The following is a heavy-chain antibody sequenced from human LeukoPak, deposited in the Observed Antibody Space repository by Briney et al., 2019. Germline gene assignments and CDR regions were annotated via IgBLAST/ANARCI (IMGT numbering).Heavy chain of an antibody. V-gene: IGHV4-31*03. Sequence: SQTLSLTCTVSGGSISSGGYYWSWIRQHPGKGLEWIGYIYYSGSTYYNPSLKSRVSISVDRSKNQFSLKLSSVTAADTAVYYCARAHSSSWYSFDYWGQGTLVTVSS. J-gene: IGHJ4*02. CDR1: GGSISSGGYY. D-gene: IGHD6-13*01. CDR3: ARAHSSSWYSFDY. CDR2: IYYSGST.